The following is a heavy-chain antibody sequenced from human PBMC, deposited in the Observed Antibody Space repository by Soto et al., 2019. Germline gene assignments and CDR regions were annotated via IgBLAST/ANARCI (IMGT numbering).Heavy chain of an antibody. CDR2: IYYTGHT. CDR1: GVSINSGGYY. CDR3: ARGSQLERDALDI. J-gene: IGHJ3*02. Sequence: QVQLQESGPGLVKPSQTLSLTCSVSGVSINSGGYYWSWIRHHPGKGLEWIGYIYYTGHTFYNPSLKSRVAMSIDTSKNQFARKLRSVTAAATAVYYCARGSQLERDALDIWGQGTMVTVSS. V-gene: IGHV4-31*03. D-gene: IGHD1-1*01.